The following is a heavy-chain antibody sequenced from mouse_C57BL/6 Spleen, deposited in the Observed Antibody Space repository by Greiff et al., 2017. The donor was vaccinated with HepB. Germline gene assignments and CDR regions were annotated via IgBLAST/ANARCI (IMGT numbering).Heavy chain of an antibody. D-gene: IGHD1-2*01. J-gene: IGHJ2*01. CDR2: INPNNGGT. Sequence: EVQLQQSGPELVKPGASVKISCKASGYTFTDYYMNWVKQSHGKSLEWIGDINPNNGGTSYNQKFKGKATLTVDKSSSTAYMQLSSLTSEDSAVYFCARDGARAFDYWGQGTTLTVSS. CDR3: ARDGARAFDY. V-gene: IGHV1-26*01. CDR1: GYTFTDYY.